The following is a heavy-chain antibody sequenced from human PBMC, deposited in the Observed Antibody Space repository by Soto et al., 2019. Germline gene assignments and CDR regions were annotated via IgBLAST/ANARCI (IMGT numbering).Heavy chain of an antibody. D-gene: IGHD1-26*01. J-gene: IGHJ6*02. CDR2: IIHFFGTS. Sequence: QVQLVQSGAEVKKPGSSVKVSCEASGGTFSSYPINWVRHAPGQGLEWMGGIIHFFGTSNDAQKFQGRVTITADDSTSTAYMELRSLRSADTAVYYCARVGHINNYGMAVWGQGTTVTVSS. CDR1: GGTFSSYP. CDR3: ARVGHINNYGMAV. V-gene: IGHV1-69*01.